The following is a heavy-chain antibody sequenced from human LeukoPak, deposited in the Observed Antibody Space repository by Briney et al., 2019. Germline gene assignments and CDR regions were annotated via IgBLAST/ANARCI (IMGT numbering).Heavy chain of an antibody. CDR2: INHSGST. D-gene: IGHD2-2*02. Sequence: SETLSLTCAVYGGSFSGYYWSWIRQPPGKGLEWIGEINHSGSTNYNPSLKSRVTISVDTSKNQFSLKLSSVTAADTAVYYCATLVGDCSSTSCYTDWGQGTLVTVSS. V-gene: IGHV4-34*01. CDR3: ATLVGDCSSTSCYTD. CDR1: GGSFSGYY. J-gene: IGHJ4*02.